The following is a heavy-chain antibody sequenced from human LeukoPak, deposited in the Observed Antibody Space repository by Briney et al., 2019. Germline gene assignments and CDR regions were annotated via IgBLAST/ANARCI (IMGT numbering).Heavy chain of an antibody. CDR2: IYPGDSDT. CDR1: GYSFTSYW. Sequence: GESLKISCKGSGYSFTSYWIGWVRQMPGKGLEWMGIIYPGDSDTRYSPSFQGQVTISVDKSFSTAYLQWSSLKASDTAIYYCARRGGMRDSTNWFDPWGQGTLVTVSS. V-gene: IGHV5-51*01. D-gene: IGHD2-8*01. J-gene: IGHJ5*02. CDR3: ARRGGMRDSTNWFDP.